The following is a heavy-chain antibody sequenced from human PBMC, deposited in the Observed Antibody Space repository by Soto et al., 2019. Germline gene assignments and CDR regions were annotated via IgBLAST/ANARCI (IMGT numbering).Heavy chain of an antibody. CDR1: GGSFSGYY. CDR2: INDGGSI. CDR3: ARESHDILTGPPWVWYFDL. D-gene: IGHD3-9*01. J-gene: IGHJ2*01. Sequence: QVQLQQWGAGPLRPLETLSLTCGVSGGSFSGYYWAWIRQSPGKGLEWIGEINDGGSINYNQSLNSRVSISVDTSKNNYSLNLRSVTAADTAVYYCARESHDILTGPPWVWYFDLWGRGTLVTVSS. V-gene: IGHV4-34*01.